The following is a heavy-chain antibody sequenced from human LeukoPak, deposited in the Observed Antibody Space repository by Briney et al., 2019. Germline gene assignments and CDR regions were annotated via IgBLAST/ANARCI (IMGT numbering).Heavy chain of an antibody. D-gene: IGHD3-16*01. CDR2: IRSDGSNK. J-gene: IGHJ4*02. V-gene: IGHV3-30*02. CDR3: VGDFDY. Sequence: GGSLRLSCAASGFTFNTYDVHWVRQAPGKGLEWVAFIRSDGSNKDYADSVKGRFTISRDNSINTMYLQMNSLRAEDTAVYYCVGDFDYWGQGTLVTVSS. CDR1: GFTFNTYD.